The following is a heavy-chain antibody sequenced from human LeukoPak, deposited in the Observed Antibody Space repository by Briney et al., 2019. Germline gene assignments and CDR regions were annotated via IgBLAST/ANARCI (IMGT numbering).Heavy chain of an antibody. D-gene: IGHD6-13*01. CDR3: ARCVGGYSSSWYPGPFDY. V-gene: IGHV1-18*01. CDR2: ISAYNGNT. Sequence: ASVKVSCKASCYTFTSYGISWVRQAPGQGLEWMGWISAYNGNTNYAQKLQGRVTMTTGTSTSTAYMELRSLRSDDTAVYYCARCVGGYSSSWYPGPFDYWGQGTLVTVSS. CDR1: CYTFTSYG. J-gene: IGHJ4*02.